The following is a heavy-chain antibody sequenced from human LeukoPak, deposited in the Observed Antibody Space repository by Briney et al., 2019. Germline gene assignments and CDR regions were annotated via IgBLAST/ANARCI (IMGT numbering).Heavy chain of an antibody. CDR2: IYHSGST. J-gene: IGHJ6*02. Sequence: SETLSLTCTVSGGSISSSNWWSWVRQPPGKGLEWIGEIYHSGSTNYNPSLKSRVTISVDTSKNQFSLKLSSVTAADTAVYYCARDYGSGRNYYYGMDVWGQGTTVTVSS. D-gene: IGHD3-10*01. CDR3: ARDYGSGRNYYYGMDV. CDR1: GGSISSSNW. V-gene: IGHV4-4*02.